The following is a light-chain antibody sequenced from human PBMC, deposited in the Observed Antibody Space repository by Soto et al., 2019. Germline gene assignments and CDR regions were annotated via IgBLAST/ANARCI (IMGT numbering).Light chain of an antibody. V-gene: IGLV2-14*01. Sequence: QSALTQPASVSGSPGQSITISCTGTSSDVGGYNYVSWYQQHPGKAPKLMIYDVSHRPSGVSNRFSGSKSGNTASLTISGLHAEDEADYYFSSYTSSSTQVFGTGTKLTVL. CDR2: DVS. CDR3: SSYTSSSTQV. J-gene: IGLJ1*01. CDR1: SSDVGGYNY.